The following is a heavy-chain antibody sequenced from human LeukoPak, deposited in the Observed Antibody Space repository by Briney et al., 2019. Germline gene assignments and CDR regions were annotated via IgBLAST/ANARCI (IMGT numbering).Heavy chain of an antibody. CDR3: VRGIYSGYDRSFDS. J-gene: IGHJ4*02. CDR1: GGSISSYY. CDR2: IYYSGST. D-gene: IGHD5-12*01. Sequence: SETLSLTCTVSGGSISSYYWSWIRQPPGKGLEWIGYIYYSGSTNYNPSLKSRVTISVDTSKNQLSLKLTSVTAADTAVYYCVRGIYSGYDRSFDSWGQGTLVTVSP. V-gene: IGHV4-59*01.